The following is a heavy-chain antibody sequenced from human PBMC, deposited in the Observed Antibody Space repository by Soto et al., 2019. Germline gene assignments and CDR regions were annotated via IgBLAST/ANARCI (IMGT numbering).Heavy chain of an antibody. V-gene: IGHV4-4*02. Sequence: SETLSLTCAVSSGSISSSNWWSWVRQPPGKGLEWIGEIYHSGSTNYNPSLKSRVTISVDKSKNQFSLKLSSVTAADTAVYYCRSSSSDYYYMDVWGKGTTVTVSS. CDR1: SGSISSSNW. J-gene: IGHJ6*03. CDR3: RSSSSDYYYMDV. CDR2: IYHSGST. D-gene: IGHD6-6*01.